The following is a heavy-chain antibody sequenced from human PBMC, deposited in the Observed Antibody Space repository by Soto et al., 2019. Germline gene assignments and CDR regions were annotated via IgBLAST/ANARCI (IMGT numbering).Heavy chain of an antibody. Sequence: EVRLEESGGGPVESGRSLRLSCSGFGFTFANYALTWVRQAPGKGLEWLGFISSEANGGTTDYAAFLRGRATISRDDSKGIAYLEIKRLQSDDTGIYYCTRFYYEERRYFVYWGQGTRVAVSS. CDR3: TRFYYEERRYFVY. CDR2: ISSEANGGTT. V-gene: IGHV3-49*04. D-gene: IGHD3-22*01. CDR1: GFTFANYA. J-gene: IGHJ4*02.